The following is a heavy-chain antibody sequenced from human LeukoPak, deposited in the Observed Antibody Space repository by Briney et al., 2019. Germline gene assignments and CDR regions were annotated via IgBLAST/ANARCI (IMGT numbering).Heavy chain of an antibody. J-gene: IGHJ4*02. CDR2: IIPIFGTA. Sequence: SVKVSCKASGGTFSSYAISWVRQAPGQGLEWMGGIIPIFGTANYAQKFQGRVTMTEDTSTDTAYMELSSLRSEDTAVYYCATLVGGNGDYWGQGTLVTVSS. V-gene: IGHV1-69*06. D-gene: IGHD4-23*01. CDR3: ATLVGGNGDY. CDR1: GGTFSSYA.